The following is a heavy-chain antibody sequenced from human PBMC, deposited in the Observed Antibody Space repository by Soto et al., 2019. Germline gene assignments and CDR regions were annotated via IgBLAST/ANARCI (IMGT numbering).Heavy chain of an antibody. J-gene: IGHJ5*02. CDR2: IIPMFGTA. V-gene: IGHV1-69*01. CDR1: GDTFSSYI. CDR3: ARGGPIGRWFDP. D-gene: IGHD3-10*01. Sequence: QVQLVQSGAEVKKPGSSVKVSCKASGDTFSSYIMTWVRQAPGQGLEWMGGIIPMFGTANTAQKLQGRVTITADESTNTAHMELRSLRSEGAAVYYCARGGPIGRWFDPWGQGTLVIVSS.